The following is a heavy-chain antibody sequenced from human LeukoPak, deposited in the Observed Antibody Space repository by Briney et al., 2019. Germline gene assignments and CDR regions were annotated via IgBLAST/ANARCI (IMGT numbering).Heavy chain of an antibody. D-gene: IGHD2-2*02. J-gene: IGHJ3*02. CDR2: IYSGGST. CDR1: GFTVSSNY. V-gene: IGHV3-53*01. Sequence: PGGSLRLSCAASGFTVSSNYMSWVRQAPGKGLEWVSVIYSGGSTYYADSVKGRFTISRDNSKNTVYLQMNNLRAEDTAVYYCARDPGGPHTVKWDAFDIWGQGTMVTVSS. CDR3: ARDPGGPHTVKWDAFDI.